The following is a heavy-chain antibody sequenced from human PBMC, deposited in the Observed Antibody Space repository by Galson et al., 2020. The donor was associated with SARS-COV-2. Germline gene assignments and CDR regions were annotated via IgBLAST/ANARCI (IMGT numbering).Heavy chain of an antibody. V-gene: IGHV1-24*01. J-gene: IGHJ5*02. CDR2: FDPEDGET. CDR1: GYTLTELS. D-gene: IGHD6-19*01. CDR3: ATGTAVAGRGWFDP. Sequence: ASVTVPCQVSGYTLTELSMHWVRQAPGKGLEWMGGFDPEDGETIYAQKFQGRVTMTEDTSTDTAYMELSSLRSEDTAVYYCATGTAVAGRGWFDPWGQGTLVTVSS.